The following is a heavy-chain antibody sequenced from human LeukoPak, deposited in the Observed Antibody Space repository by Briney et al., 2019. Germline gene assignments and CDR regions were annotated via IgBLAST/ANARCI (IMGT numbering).Heavy chain of an antibody. Sequence: PGGSLRLSCAASGFTFSSYAMHWVRQAPGKGLEWVAVISYDGSNKYYADSVKGRFTISRDNSKDTLYLQMNSLRAEDTAVYYCARDYLVTATQIDYWGQGTLVTVSS. CDR2: ISYDGSNK. D-gene: IGHD2-21*02. J-gene: IGHJ4*02. CDR1: GFTFSSYA. CDR3: ARDYLVTATQIDY. V-gene: IGHV3-30-3*01.